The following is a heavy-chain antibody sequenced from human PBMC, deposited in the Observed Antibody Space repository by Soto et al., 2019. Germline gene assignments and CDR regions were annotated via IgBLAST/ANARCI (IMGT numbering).Heavy chain of an antibody. J-gene: IGHJ4*02. V-gene: IGHV1-18*01. CDR3: ARDSPPYDYVWGSYRYTGSRLDY. D-gene: IGHD3-16*02. CDR1: GYTFTSYG. Sequence: GASVKVSCKASGYTFTSYGISWVRQAPGQGLEWMGWISAYNGNTNYAQKLQGRVTMTTDTSTSTAYMELRSLRSDDTAVYYCARDSPPYDYVWGSYRYTGSRLDYWGQGTLVTVSS. CDR2: ISAYNGNT.